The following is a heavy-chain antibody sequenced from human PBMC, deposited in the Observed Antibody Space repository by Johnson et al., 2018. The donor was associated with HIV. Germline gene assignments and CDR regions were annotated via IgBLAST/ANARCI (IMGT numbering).Heavy chain of an antibody. J-gene: IGHJ3*02. CDR2: ISSYGSNK. Sequence: QVQLVEFGGSVVQPGRSLRLSCAASGFTFSSYVMYWVRQAPGKGLEWVAVISSYGSNKYYADSVKGRFTISRDNSKNTLYLQMTSLRVEDTAVYYCAREAVTLRGWGLVFDIWGRGTVVTVSS. D-gene: IGHD1-26*01. CDR1: GFTFSSYV. V-gene: IGHV3-30*04. CDR3: AREAVTLRGWGLVFDI.